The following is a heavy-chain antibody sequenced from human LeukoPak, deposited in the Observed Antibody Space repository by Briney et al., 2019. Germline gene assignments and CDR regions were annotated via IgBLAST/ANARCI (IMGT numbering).Heavy chain of an antibody. CDR2: IYYSGST. CDR1: GGSISSSSYY. J-gene: IGHJ2*01. V-gene: IGHV4-39*01. D-gene: IGHD3-3*01. CDR3: ARPPPLRFLEWSYGLEYFDL. Sequence: SETLSLTCTVSGGSISSSSYYWGWIRQPPGKGLEWIGSIYYSGSTYYNPSLKSRVTISVDTSKNQFSLKLSSVTAADTAVYYCARPPPLRFLEWSYGLEYFDLWGRGTLVTVSS.